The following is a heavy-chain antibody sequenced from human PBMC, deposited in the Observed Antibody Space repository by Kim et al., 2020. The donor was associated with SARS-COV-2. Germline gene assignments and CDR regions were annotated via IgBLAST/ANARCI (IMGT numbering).Heavy chain of an antibody. CDR1: GFTFRDYY. CDR3: ARSLRYFDWLFDY. Sequence: GGSLRLSCAASGFTFRDYYMSWIRQAPGKGLEWVSYISSSGSTIYYADSVKGRFTISRDNAKNSLYLQMNSLRAEDTAVYYCARSLRYFDWLFDYWGQGTLVTVSS. V-gene: IGHV3-11*04. D-gene: IGHD3-9*01. CDR2: ISSSGSTI. J-gene: IGHJ4*02.